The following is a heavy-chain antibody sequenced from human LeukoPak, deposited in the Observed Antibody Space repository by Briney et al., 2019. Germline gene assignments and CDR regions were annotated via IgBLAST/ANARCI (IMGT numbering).Heavy chain of an antibody. D-gene: IGHD3-22*01. CDR3: ARGIGASSGYYLPRPFDY. CDR1: GFTFSSYS. Sequence: PGGSLRLSCAASGFTFSSYSMNWVRQAPGKGLEWVSYISSSSSYIYYADSVKGRFTISRDNAKNSLYLQMNSLRAEDTAVYYCARGIGASSGYYLPRPFDYWGQGTLVTVSS. V-gene: IGHV3-21*01. CDR2: ISSSSSYI. J-gene: IGHJ4*02.